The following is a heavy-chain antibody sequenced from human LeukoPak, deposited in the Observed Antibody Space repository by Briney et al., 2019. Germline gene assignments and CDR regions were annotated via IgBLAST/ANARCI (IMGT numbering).Heavy chain of an antibody. J-gene: IGHJ4*02. CDR2: IYSGGDT. Sequence: PGGSLRLSCAATGFTVRSNSVTWVRQAPGKGLEWISLIYSGGDTYHADSVKGRFLVSRDTSKNTVFLQMNGLRGDDTAIYYCSRVVFRQLINWGPGTLVTVSS. D-gene: IGHD1-1*01. CDR1: GFTVRSNS. V-gene: IGHV3-66*01. CDR3: SRVVFRQLIN.